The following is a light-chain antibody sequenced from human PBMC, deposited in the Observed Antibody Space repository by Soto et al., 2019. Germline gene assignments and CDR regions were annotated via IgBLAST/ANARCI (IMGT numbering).Light chain of an antibody. CDR2: NVG. CDR1: SSDVCGYNY. V-gene: IGLV2-11*01. Sequence: QAVLTRLRSVSGSPVQAVTIACTGTSSDVCGYNYVSWYQQYPGKAPKLIIYNVGTRRLGVPGRFSGSKSGNTASLTISGLQAEDEAQYYCCSYAGSYTFVFGSGTKVTVL. J-gene: IGLJ1*01. CDR3: CSYAGSYTFV.